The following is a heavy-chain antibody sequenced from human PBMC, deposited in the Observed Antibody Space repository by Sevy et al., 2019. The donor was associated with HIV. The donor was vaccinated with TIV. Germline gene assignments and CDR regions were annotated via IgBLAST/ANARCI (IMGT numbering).Heavy chain of an antibody. J-gene: IGHJ5*02. CDR1: GFTFSSYA. Sequence: GGSLRLSCAASGFTFSSYAMSWVRQAPGKGLEWVSAISGSGGSTYYADSVKGRFTISRDNSKNTLYLQMNSLRAEDTAVYYCTRNGGAFDNGFDPWGQGTLVTVSS. D-gene: IGHD2-8*01. V-gene: IGHV3-23*01. CDR2: ISGSGGST. CDR3: TRNGGAFDNGFDP.